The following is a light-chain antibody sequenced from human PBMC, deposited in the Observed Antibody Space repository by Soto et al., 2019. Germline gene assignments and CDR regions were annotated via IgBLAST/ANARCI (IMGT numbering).Light chain of an antibody. V-gene: IGKV3-11*01. CDR2: DAS. Sequence: ETVLTQSPATLSLSPGERAILSCRASQSVSNSLAWYQQKPGQAPRLLIYDASSRATGSPARFSGSGSGTDVTLTISSLEPEDFAVYYCQQRSNWPALYTFGQGTKLETK. CDR3: QQRSNWPALYT. CDR1: QSVSNS. J-gene: IGKJ2*01.